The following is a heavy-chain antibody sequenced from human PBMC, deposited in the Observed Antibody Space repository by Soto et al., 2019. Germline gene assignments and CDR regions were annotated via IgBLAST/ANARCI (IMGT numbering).Heavy chain of an antibody. Sequence: SETLSLTCTVSGGSISSGGYYWSWIRQHPGKGLEWIGYIYYSGSTYYNPSLKSRVTISVDTSKNQFSLKLSSVTAADTAVYYCASGITMVRGRYYYGMDVWGQGTTVTVSS. J-gene: IGHJ6*02. CDR3: ASGITMVRGRYYYGMDV. CDR2: IYYSGST. CDR1: GGSISSGGYY. V-gene: IGHV4-31*03. D-gene: IGHD3-10*01.